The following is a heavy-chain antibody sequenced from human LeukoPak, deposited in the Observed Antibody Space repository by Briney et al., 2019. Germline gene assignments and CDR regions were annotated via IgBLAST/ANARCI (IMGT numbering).Heavy chain of an antibody. D-gene: IGHD2-8*01. CDR3: AKDRCTNGVCPTDY. J-gene: IGHJ4*02. CDR1: GFTFSSYA. V-gene: IGHV3-23*01. Sequence: GGSPRLSCAASGFTFSSYAMSWVRQAPGKGLEWVSAISGSGGSTYYADSVEGRFTISRDNSKNTLYLQMNSLRAEDTAVYYCAKDRCTNGVCPTDYWGQGTLVTVSS. CDR2: ISGSGGST.